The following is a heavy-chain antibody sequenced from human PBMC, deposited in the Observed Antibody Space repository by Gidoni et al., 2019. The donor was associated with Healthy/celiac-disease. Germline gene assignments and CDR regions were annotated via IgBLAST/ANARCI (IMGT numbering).Heavy chain of an antibody. V-gene: IGHV4-59*01. J-gene: IGHJ4*02. CDR1: GGPISSYY. D-gene: IGHD3-10*01. Sequence: QVQLQESGPGLVKPSETLSLTCTVSGGPISSYYWSWIRQPPGKGLEWIGYSYYSGSTNYNPSLKSRVTISVDTSKNQFSLKLSSVTAADTAVYYCASQVGSGSYYDYWGQGTLVTVSS. CDR2: SYYSGST. CDR3: ASQVGSGSYYDY.